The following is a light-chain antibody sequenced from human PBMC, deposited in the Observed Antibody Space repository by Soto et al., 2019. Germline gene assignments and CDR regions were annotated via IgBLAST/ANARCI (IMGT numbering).Light chain of an antibody. CDR3: QQYNNWPPLT. CDR1: QSVSSN. J-gene: IGKJ4*01. CDR2: GAS. Sequence: EIVMTQSPSTLXXSXXXXAXXXXXXSQSVSSNLAWYQQKPGQAPRLLIYGASTRATGIPARFSGSGSGTEFTLTISSLQSEDFAVYYCQQYNNWPPLTFGGGTKVDIK. V-gene: IGKV3-15*01.